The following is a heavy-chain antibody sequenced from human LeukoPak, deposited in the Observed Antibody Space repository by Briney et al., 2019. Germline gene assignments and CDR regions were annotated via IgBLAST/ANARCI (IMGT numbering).Heavy chain of an antibody. CDR3: ARGPVSWGSYYRTPYYFDY. CDR1: GGSISSGSYY. V-gene: IGHV4-61*02. J-gene: IGHJ4*02. D-gene: IGHD1-26*01. Sequence: SETLSLTCTVSGGSISSGSYYWSWIRQPAGEGLEWIGRIYTSGSTNYNPSLRSRVTISVDTSKNQFSLKLSSVTAADTAVYYCARGPVSWGSYYRTPYYFDYWGQGTLVTVSS. CDR2: IYTSGST.